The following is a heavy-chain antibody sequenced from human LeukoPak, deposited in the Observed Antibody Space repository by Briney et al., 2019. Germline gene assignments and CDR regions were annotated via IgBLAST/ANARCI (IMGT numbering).Heavy chain of an antibody. D-gene: IGHD5-12*01. V-gene: IGHV1-18*01. CDR3: ARTNSGYVIY. CDR1: GYTFTSYG. CDR2: ISAYNGNT. Sequence: ASVKVSCKASGYTFTSYGISWVRQPPGQGLEWMGWISAYNGNTNYAQKFQGRVTLTTDTSTSTAYMELTSLRSDDTAVYYCARTNSGYVIYWGQGTLVTVSS. J-gene: IGHJ4*02.